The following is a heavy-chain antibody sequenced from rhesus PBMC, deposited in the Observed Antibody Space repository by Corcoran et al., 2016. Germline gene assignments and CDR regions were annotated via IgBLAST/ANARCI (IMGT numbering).Heavy chain of an antibody. D-gene: IGHD3-3*01. CDR1: GYSFTSYW. CDR3: AKATLESPGPITIFGLAEDWYFDL. Sequence: EVQLVQSGAEVKRPGESLKISCKTSGYSFTSYWISWVRQMPGKGLEWMGAIDPSDSDTRYSPSFQGQVTISADKSISTTYLQWSSLKASDSATYYCAKATLESPGPITIFGLAEDWYFDLWGPGTPITISS. CDR2: IDPSDSDT. V-gene: IGHV5-2*01. J-gene: IGHJ2*01.